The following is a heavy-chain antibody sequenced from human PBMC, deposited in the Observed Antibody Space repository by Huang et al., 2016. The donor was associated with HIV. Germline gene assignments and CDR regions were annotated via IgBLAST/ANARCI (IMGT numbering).Heavy chain of an antibody. CDR3: ARAPPYDSSGYYWVYFDY. Sequence: QVQLVQSGAEVKKPGASVKVSCKASGYTFTSYYIHWVRQAPGQGLELMGVINPSGGRTTYAQKFQGRVTMTRDTSTSTVYMKLSSLRSEDAAVYYCARAPPYDSSGYYWVYFDYWGQGTLVTVSS. J-gene: IGHJ4*02. V-gene: IGHV1-46*01. CDR1: GYTFTSYY. D-gene: IGHD3-22*01. CDR2: INPSGGRT.